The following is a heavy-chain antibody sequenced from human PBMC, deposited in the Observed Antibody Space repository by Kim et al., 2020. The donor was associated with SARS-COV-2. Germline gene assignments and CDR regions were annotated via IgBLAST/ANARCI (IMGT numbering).Heavy chain of an antibody. J-gene: IGHJ6*02. D-gene: IGHD3-3*01. Sequence: GGSLRLSCAASGFTFDDYTMHWVRQAPGKGLECVSLISWDGGSTYYADSVKGRFTISRDNSKNSLYLQMNSLRTEDTALYYCAKGGYDFWSGESNYYYYYGMDVWGQGTTVTVSS. CDR2: ISWDGGST. CDR3: AKGGYDFWSGESNYYYYYGMDV. V-gene: IGHV3-43*01. CDR1: GFTFDDYT.